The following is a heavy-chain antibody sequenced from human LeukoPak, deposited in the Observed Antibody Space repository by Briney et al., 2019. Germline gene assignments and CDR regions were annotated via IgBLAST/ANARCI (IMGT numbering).Heavy chain of an antibody. CDR1: GFTFSSYA. V-gene: IGHV3-30-3*01. CDR2: ISYDGSNK. D-gene: IGHD1-26*01. J-gene: IGHJ4*02. CDR3: ARENSGSYYFDY. Sequence: GGSLRLSCAASGFTFSSYAMHWVRQAPGKGLEWVAVISYDGSNKYYADSVKGRFTITRDNSKNTLYLQMNSLRAEDTAVYYCARENSGSYYFDYWGQGTLVTVSS.